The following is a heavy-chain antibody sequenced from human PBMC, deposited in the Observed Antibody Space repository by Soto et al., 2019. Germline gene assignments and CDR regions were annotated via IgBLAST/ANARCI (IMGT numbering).Heavy chain of an antibody. CDR3: AKGRTTRGSGWYLDY. CDR2: ISGSGGST. V-gene: IGHV3-23*01. J-gene: IGHJ4*02. CDR1: GFTFSSYS. Sequence: GGSLRLSGAASGFTFSSYSMSWVRHAPGKGLEWVSAISGSGGSTYYADSVKGRFTISRDNSKNTLYLQMNSLRAEDTAVYYCAKGRTTRGSGWYLDYWGQGTLVTVSS. D-gene: IGHD6-19*01.